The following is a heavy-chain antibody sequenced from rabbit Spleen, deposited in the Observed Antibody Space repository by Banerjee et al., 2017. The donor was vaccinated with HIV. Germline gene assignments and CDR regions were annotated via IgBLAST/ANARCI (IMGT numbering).Heavy chain of an antibody. CDR2: IAGSSSGFT. V-gene: IGHV1S40*01. D-gene: IGHD1-1*01. J-gene: IGHJ4*01. Sequence: QSLEESGGGLVQPEGSLALTCKASGFSFSSSDYMCWVRQAPGKGLEWISCIAGSSSGFTYSATWAKGRSTCSKTSSTTVTLQMTSLTAADTATYFCARDLDGVIGWNFGWWGQGTLVTVS. CDR1: GFSFSSSDY. CDR3: ARDLDGVIGWNFGW.